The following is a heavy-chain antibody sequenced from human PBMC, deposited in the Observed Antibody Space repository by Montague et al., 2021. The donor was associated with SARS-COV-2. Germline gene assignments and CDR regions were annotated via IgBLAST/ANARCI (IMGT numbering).Heavy chain of an antibody. J-gene: IGHJ4*02. CDR1: GRSFSGYH. Sequence: SETLSLTCAVHGRSFSGYHWSWIRQPPGKGLEWIGEINHSGSTNYNPSLTSRVTMSVDTSKNQFSLKVNSVTAADTAVYYCARHYSATLPAVYWGQGTLVTVSS. V-gene: IGHV4-34*01. D-gene: IGHD2-15*01. CDR3: ARHYSATLPAVY. CDR2: INHSGST.